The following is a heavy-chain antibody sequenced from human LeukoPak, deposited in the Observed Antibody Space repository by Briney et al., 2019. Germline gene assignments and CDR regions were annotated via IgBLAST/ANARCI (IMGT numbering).Heavy chain of an antibody. J-gene: IGHJ3*02. CDR2: IYSGGST. CDR1: GFTFSSYA. Sequence: GGSLRLSCAASGFTFSSYAMSWVRQAPGKGLEWVSVIYSGGSTYYADSVKGRFTISRDNSKNTLYLQMNSLRAEDTAVYYCAKGILEWLLNGGDAFDIWGQGTMVTVSS. D-gene: IGHD3-3*01. CDR3: AKGILEWLLNGGDAFDI. V-gene: IGHV3-23*03.